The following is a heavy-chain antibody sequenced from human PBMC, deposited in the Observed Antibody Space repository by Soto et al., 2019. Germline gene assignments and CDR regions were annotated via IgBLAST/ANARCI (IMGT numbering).Heavy chain of an antibody. D-gene: IGHD4-17*01. J-gene: IGHJ4*02. CDR1: GGSISSDSYY. V-gene: IGHV4-31*03. Sequence: QVQLQESGPGLVKPSQTLSLTCTVSGGSISSDSYYWSWIRQHPGKGLEWIGYIYYSGSTYYNPSLNGRVTTSVDTSNNQFPLKLSSVTAADTAVYYCARAFDDSGAQFDYWGQGTLVTVSS. CDR3: ARAFDDSGAQFDY. CDR2: IYYSGST.